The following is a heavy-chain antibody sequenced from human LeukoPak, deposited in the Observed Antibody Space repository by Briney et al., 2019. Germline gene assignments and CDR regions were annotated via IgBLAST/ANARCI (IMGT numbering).Heavy chain of an antibody. D-gene: IGHD2-15*01. CDR2: ISSSGSTI. CDR1: GFTFSSYE. CDR3: ARRQCSGGSCFRTFDY. Sequence: GSLRLSCAASGFTFSSYEMNWVRQAPGKGLEWVSYISSSGSTIYYADSVKGRFTLSRDNAKNSLYLQMNSLRAEDTAIYYCARRQCSGGSCFRTFDYWGQGTLVTVSS. V-gene: IGHV3-48*03. J-gene: IGHJ4*02.